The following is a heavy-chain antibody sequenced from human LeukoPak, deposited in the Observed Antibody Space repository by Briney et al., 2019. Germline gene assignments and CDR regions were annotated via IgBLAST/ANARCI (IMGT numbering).Heavy chain of an antibody. J-gene: IGHJ6*02. CDR1: GGTFSSYA. Sequence: GASVKVSCKASGGTFSSYAISWVRQAPGQGLEWMGGIIPIFGTANYAQKFQGGVTITADESTSTAYMELSSLRSEDTAVYYCARDGMTTMTTPEIYGMDVWGQGTTVTVSS. D-gene: IGHD4-17*01. CDR2: IIPIFGTA. V-gene: IGHV1-69*01. CDR3: ARDGMTTMTTPEIYGMDV.